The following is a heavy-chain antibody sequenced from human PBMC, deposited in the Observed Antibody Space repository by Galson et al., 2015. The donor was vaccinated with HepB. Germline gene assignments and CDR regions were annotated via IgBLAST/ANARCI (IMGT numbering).Heavy chain of an antibody. CDR1: GYTFTSYG. Sequence: SVKVSCKASGYTFTSYGISWVRQAPGQGLEWMGIINPSGGSTSYAQKFQGRVTMTRDTSTSTVYMELSSLRSEDTAVYYCARDRRKGYNWFDPWGQGTLVTVSS. V-gene: IGHV1-46*01. CDR3: ARDRRKGYNWFDP. J-gene: IGHJ5*02. D-gene: IGHD1-14*01. CDR2: INPSGGST.